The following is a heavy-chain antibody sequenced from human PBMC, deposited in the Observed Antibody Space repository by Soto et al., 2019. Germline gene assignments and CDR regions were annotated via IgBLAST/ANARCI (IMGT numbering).Heavy chain of an antibody. CDR2: IYYSGST. CDR3: ARRYAGNFDY. Sequence: QVQLQESGPGLVKPSETLSLTCTVSGGSISNYYWSWIRQPPGKGLEWIGYIYYSGSTNYNPSLKSRVTISVDTSKNQFSLKLSSVTTADTAVYYCARRYAGNFDYWGQGTPVTVSS. D-gene: IGHD2-8*01. J-gene: IGHJ4*02. V-gene: IGHV4-59*01. CDR1: GGSISNYY.